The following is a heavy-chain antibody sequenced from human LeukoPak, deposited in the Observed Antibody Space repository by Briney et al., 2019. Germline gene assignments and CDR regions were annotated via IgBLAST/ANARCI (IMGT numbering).Heavy chain of an antibody. D-gene: IGHD1-14*01. V-gene: IGHV4-34*01. J-gene: IGHJ3*02. CDR2: INHSGST. CDR1: GGSFSGYY. CDR3: ARTGPVRIAFDI. Sequence: SETLSLTCAVYGGSFSGYYWSWIRQPPGKGLEWIGEINHSGSTNYNPSLKSRVTISVDTSKNQFSLKLSSVTAADTAVYYRARTGPVRIAFDIWGQGTVVTVSS.